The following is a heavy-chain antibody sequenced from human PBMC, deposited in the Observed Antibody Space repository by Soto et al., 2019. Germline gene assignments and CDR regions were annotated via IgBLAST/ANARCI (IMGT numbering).Heavy chain of an antibody. D-gene: IGHD2-8*01. CDR2: ISGSFGST. V-gene: IGHV3-23*01. CDR3: ASRSATVLSLTY. J-gene: IGHJ4*02. CDR1: GFSFSSYA. Sequence: AGGSLRLSCVASGFSFSSYAMNWVRQAPGKGLEWVSTISGSFGSTYYAHSVQGRFTVSRDNSKNTLYLQMNSLRAEDTAVYYCASRSATVLSLTYWGPGTQVTVSS.